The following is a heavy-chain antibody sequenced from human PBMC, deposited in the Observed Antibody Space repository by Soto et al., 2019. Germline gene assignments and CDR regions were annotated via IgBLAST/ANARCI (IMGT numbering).Heavy chain of an antibody. V-gene: IGHV4-30-2*01. CDR2: IFYSGNT. CDR1: GGSLSGGGNS. Sequence: SETLSLTCTVSGGSLSGGGNSWSWVRKPPGKGLEWIGYIFYSGNTYYNPSLKSRVTVSIDKSNNQFSLKLSSVTAADTAMYYCARSIGGFVYFHFDYWGQGALVTVS. CDR3: ARSIGGFVYFHFDY. J-gene: IGHJ4*02. D-gene: IGHD6-6*01.